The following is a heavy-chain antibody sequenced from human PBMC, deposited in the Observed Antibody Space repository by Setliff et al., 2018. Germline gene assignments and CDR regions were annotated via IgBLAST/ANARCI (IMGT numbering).Heavy chain of an antibody. J-gene: IGHJ2*01. CDR2: IYHNGNT. CDR3: ARAVDSSGYSPFWYFDL. CDR1: GGSISPYF. D-gene: IGHD3-22*01. V-gene: IGHV4-59*01. Sequence: SETLSLTCTVSGGSISPYFWSWIRQPPGKGLEWIGYIYHNGNTNFNPSLKTRVTMSVDTSKNQFALNLTSVTAADTAIYFCARAVDSSGYSPFWYFDLWGRGTLVTVSS.